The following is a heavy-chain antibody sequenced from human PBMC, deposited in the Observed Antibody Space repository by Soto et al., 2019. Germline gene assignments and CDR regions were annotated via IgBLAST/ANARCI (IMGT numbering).Heavy chain of an antibody. Sequence: EVQLVESGGGLVQPGGSLRLSCAASGFTFSSYAMHWXXXXXXXXXXYVSAISSTGGSTYYANSVKGRFTISRDNSKXXXXXXXXXXXXXXXXXXXXXXXMGXYSXYVLDYWGQGTLVTVSS. CDR1: GFTFSSYA. D-gene: IGHD5-12*01. J-gene: IGHJ4*02. CDR2: ISSTGGST. CDR3: XXXMGXYSXYVLDY. V-gene: IGHV3-64*01.